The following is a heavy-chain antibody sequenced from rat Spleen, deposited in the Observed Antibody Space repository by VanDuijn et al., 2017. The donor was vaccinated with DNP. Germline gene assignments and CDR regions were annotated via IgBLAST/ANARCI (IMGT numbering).Heavy chain of an antibody. V-gene: IGHV5-22*01. D-gene: IGHD1-9*01. CDR2: ISYEGSST. CDR1: GFTFSDYY. CDR3: ARRPTYYGY. Sequence: EVQLVESGGGLVQPGRSLKLSCAAPGFTFSDYYMAWVRQAPKKGLEWVASISYEGSSTYYGDSVKGRFTISRDNAKSTLYLQMNSLRSEDTATYYCARRPTYYGYWGQGVMVTVSS. J-gene: IGHJ2*01.